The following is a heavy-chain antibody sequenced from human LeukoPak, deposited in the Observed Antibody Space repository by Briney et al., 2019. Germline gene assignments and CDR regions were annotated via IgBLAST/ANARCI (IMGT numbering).Heavy chain of an antibody. CDR3: AKAQGYSYGYHWFDP. CDR1: GFTFSSYG. D-gene: IGHD5-18*01. CDR2: ISGSGGST. J-gene: IGHJ5*02. Sequence: GRSLRLSCAASGFTFSSYGMHWVRQAPGKGLEWVSAISGSGGSTYYADSVKGRFTISRDNSKNTLYLQMNSLRAEDTAVYYCAKAQGYSYGYHWFDPWGQGTLVTVSS. V-gene: IGHV3-23*01.